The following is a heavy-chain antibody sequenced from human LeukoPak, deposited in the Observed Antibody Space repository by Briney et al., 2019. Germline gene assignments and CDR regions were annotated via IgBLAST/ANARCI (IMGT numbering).Heavy chain of an antibody. Sequence: PGRSLRLSCAASGFTFSSYGMHWVRQAPGKGLEWVAVIWYDGSNKYYADSVKGRFTISRDNSMNTLYLQMNSLRAEDTAVYYCAKDPDYSNYGWFDPWGQGTLVTVSS. CDR2: IWYDGSNK. CDR1: GFTFSSYG. J-gene: IGHJ5*02. CDR3: AKDPDYSNYGWFDP. V-gene: IGHV3-33*06. D-gene: IGHD4-11*01.